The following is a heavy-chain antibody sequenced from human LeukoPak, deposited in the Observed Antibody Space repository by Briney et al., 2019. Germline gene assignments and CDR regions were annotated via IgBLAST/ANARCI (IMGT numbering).Heavy chain of an antibody. V-gene: IGHV4-39*07. CDR1: GGSISSSSYY. CDR2: IYYSGNT. CDR3: ARVDGSCSGGSCPSGNWFDP. D-gene: IGHD2-15*01. Sequence: HLETLSLTCTVSGGSISSSSYYWGWIRQPPGKGLEWIGSIYYSGNTYYNPSLKSRVTISVDTSKNQFSLKLSSVTAADTAMYYCARVDGSCSGGSCPSGNWFDPWGQGTLVTVSS. J-gene: IGHJ5*02.